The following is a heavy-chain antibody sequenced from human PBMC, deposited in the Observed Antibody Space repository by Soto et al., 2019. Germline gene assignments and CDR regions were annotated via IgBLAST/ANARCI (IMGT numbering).Heavy chain of an antibody. D-gene: IGHD3-22*01. CDR1: GFTFSDYT. CDR3: ARGPPCPCSCYRGQPKGVGP. J-gene: IGHJ5*02. CDR2: ISSLSTYI. V-gene: IGHV3-21*06. Sequence: PGGSLRLSCAASGFTFSDYTMNWVRQAPGKGLEWVSSISSLSTYIYYADSLKGRFTISRDNAKYSLYLQMNSLRAEDTAIYYLARGPPCPCSCYRGQPKGVGPRGQGTLVTVSS.